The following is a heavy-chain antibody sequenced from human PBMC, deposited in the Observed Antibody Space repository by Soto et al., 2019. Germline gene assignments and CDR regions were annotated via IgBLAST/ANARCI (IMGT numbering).Heavy chain of an antibody. D-gene: IGHD3-3*01. CDR1: GFTFGDYA. J-gene: IGHJ6*03. V-gene: IGHV3-49*03. Sequence: PGGSLRLSCTASGFTFGDYAMSWFRQAPGKGLEWVGFIRSKAYGGTTEYAASVKGRFTISRDDSKSIACLQMNSLKTEDTAVYYCTRDPSYYDFWSGPTGYMDVWGKGTTVTVSS. CDR3: TRDPSYYDFWSGPTGYMDV. CDR2: IRSKAYGGTT.